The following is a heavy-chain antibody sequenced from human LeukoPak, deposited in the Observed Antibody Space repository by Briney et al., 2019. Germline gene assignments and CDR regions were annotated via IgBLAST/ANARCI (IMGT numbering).Heavy chain of an antibody. J-gene: IGHJ4*02. D-gene: IGHD3-22*01. CDR1: GFTFSTYA. V-gene: IGHV3-30*03. CDR3: STDQVVVGPC. Sequence: GTSLRLSCAASGFTFSTYAMHWVRQAPGKGLEWVAVISFDGSKTYHADSLRGRLTVSRDNSKDTLYLQMNSLRAEDTAVYYCSTDQVVVGPCWGQGTLVTVSS. CDR2: ISFDGSKT.